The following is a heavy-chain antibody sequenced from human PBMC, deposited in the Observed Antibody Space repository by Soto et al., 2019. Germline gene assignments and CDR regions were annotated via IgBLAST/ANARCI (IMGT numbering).Heavy chain of an antibody. CDR3: ARGFIRVGDLIDY. Sequence: SVKVSCKASGGTFSSYAISWVRQAPGQGLEWMGGIIPIFGTANYAQKFQGRGTITGDESTSTAYMELSSLISEDTAVDYCARGFIRVGDLIDYWGQGTLVTVSS. CDR2: IIPIFGTA. D-gene: IGHD2-21*02. J-gene: IGHJ4*02. V-gene: IGHV1-69*13. CDR1: GGTFSSYA.